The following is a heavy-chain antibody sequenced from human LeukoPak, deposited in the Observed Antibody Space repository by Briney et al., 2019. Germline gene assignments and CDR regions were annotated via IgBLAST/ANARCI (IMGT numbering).Heavy chain of an antibody. V-gene: IGHV3-48*03. Sequence: GGSLRLSCAASGFTFSSYEMNWVRQAPGKGLEWVSYISSSGSTIYYADSVKGRFTISRDNAKNSLYLQMNSLRAEDTAVYYCARGGLLDYYYYGMDVWGQGTTVTVSS. J-gene: IGHJ6*02. D-gene: IGHD2-15*01. CDR1: GFTFSSYE. CDR3: ARGGLLDYYYYGMDV. CDR2: ISSSGSTI.